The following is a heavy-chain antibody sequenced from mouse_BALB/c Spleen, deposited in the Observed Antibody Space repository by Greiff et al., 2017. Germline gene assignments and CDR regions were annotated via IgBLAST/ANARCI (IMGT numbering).Heavy chain of an antibody. CDR2: ISSGSSTI. J-gene: IGHJ4*01. CDR3: ARWGGNYGDYYAMDY. D-gene: IGHD2-1*01. Sequence: EVKVVESGGGLVQPGGSRKLSCAASGFTFSSFGMHWVRQAPEKGLEWVAYISSGSSTIYYADTVKGRFTISRDNPKNTLFLQMTSLRSEDTAMYYCARWGGNYGDYYAMDYWGQGTSVTVSS. CDR1: GFTFSSFG. V-gene: IGHV5-17*02.